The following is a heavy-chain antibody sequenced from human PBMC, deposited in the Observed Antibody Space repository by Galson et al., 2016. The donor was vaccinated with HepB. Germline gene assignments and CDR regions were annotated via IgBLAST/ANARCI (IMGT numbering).Heavy chain of an antibody. V-gene: IGHV5-51*01. J-gene: IGHJ6*02. Sequence: CVRETPGKGLEWMGIIYPGDFDIRYSPSFQGQVTISVDKSISTAYLQWSTLTASDTDMYYCVSSLTGSYDFWGTIYNYYAMDVWGQGTTVTVS. D-gene: IGHD3-3*01. CDR2: IYPGDFDI. CDR3: VSSLTGSYDFWGTIYNYYAMDV.